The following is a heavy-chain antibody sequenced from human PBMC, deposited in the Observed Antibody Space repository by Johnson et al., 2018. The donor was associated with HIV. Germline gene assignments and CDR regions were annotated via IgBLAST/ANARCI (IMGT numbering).Heavy chain of an antibody. CDR3: ARALKRIAAADDAFDI. CDR2: ISSSGSTI. D-gene: IGHD6-13*01. CDR1: GFTFSDYY. V-gene: IGHV3-11*04. Sequence: QVQLVESGGGLVKPGGSLRLSCAASGFTFSDYYMSWIRQAPGKGLEWVSYISSSGSTIYYADSVKGRFTISRDNAKNSLYLQMNRLRAEDTAVYYCARALKRIAAADDAFDIWGQGTMVTVSS. J-gene: IGHJ3*02.